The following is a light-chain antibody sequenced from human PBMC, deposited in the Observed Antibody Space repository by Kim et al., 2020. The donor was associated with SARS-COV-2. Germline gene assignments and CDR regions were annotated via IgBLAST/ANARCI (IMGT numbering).Light chain of an antibody. Sequence: IVVTQSPGSLALSLGERATINCKSSQAILDRTNNNNKLAWYQQKPGQPPKLLIYWASTRESGVPDRFSGSGSGTDFSLTISSLEAEDGADYCCQQYYKSPNTFGQGTKLEIK. CDR3: QQYYKSPNT. CDR1: QAILDRTNNNNK. CDR2: WAS. J-gene: IGKJ2*01. V-gene: IGKV4-1*01.